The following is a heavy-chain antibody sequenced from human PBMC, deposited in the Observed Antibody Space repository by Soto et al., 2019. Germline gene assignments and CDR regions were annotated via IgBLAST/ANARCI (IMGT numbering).Heavy chain of an antibody. D-gene: IGHD2-2*01. J-gene: IGHJ6*03. Sequence: ASVKVSCKASGYTFTSYYMHWVRQAPGQGLEWMGIINPSGGSTSYAQKFQGRVTMTRDTSTSTAYMELRSLSSDDTAVYYCARDRGYCSSTSCPIKTRLSYYYYYMDVGGKGTTVTVSS. CDR1: GYTFTSYY. CDR2: INPSGGST. V-gene: IGHV1-46*01. CDR3: ARDRGYCSSTSCPIKTRLSYYYYYMDV.